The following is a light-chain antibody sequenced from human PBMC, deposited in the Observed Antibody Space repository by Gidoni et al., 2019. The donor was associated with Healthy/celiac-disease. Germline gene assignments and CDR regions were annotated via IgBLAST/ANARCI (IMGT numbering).Light chain of an antibody. CDR3: QQRSNWPPRWT. CDR2: DAS. Sequence: EIVLTQSPDTLSLSPGERATLSCRASQSVSSYLAWYQQKPGQAPRLLIYDASNRATGIPARFSCSGSGTDFTLTISSLEPEDFAVYYCQQRSNWPPRWTFGQGTKVEIK. J-gene: IGKJ1*01. CDR1: QSVSSY. V-gene: IGKV3-11*01.